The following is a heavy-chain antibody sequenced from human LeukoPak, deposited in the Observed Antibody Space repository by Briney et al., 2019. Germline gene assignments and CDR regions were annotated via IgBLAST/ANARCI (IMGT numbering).Heavy chain of an antibody. D-gene: IGHD1-1*01. Sequence: GGSLRLSCAASGFTFSSYAMSWVRQAPGKGLEWVSAIIGSGSSTYYADSVKGRFTISRDNSKNTLYLQMNSLRAEDTAVYYCAKDVTPGTLALDYWGQGTLVTVSS. V-gene: IGHV3-23*01. CDR3: AKDVTPGTLALDY. CDR2: IIGSGSST. CDR1: GFTFSSYA. J-gene: IGHJ4*02.